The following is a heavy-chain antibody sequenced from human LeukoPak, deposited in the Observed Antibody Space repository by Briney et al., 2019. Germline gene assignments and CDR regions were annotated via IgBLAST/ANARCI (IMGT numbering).Heavy chain of an antibody. CDR3: VQDWVATIVAPRHFDY. Sequence: GGSLRLSCSGSGFTFSNHAMHWVRQAPGKRLEYVSGISASGGSTYYADSVKGKFTISRDNSKNTLYLQMSSLRPEDTAVYSCVQDWVATIVAPRHFDYWGQGTLVTVSS. CDR2: ISASGGST. CDR1: GFTFSNHA. D-gene: IGHD5-24*01. V-gene: IGHV3-64D*06. J-gene: IGHJ4*02.